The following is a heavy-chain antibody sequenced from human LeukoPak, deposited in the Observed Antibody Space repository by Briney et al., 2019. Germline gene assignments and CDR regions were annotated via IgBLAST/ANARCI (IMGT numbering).Heavy chain of an antibody. CDR2: ISCDGSDA. CDR3: ARSRDNVLDY. CDR1: GFIFSRYW. D-gene: IGHD1-1*01. V-gene: IGHV3-74*01. J-gene: IGHJ4*02. Sequence: GGSLRLSCAASGFIFSRYWMYWVRQVPGKGLVWVSRISCDGSDASYADSVEGRFAVSRDSARNTLYLQMNSLRAEDTAVYYCARSRDNVLDYWGQGTLVTVSS.